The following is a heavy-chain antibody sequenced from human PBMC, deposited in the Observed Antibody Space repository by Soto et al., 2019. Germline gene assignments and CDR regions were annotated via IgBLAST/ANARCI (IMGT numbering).Heavy chain of an antibody. D-gene: IGHD3-10*01. CDR2: IYYSRST. CDR1: GGSISSYY. Sequence: SETLSLTCTVSGGSISSYYWSWIRQPPGKGLEWIGYIYYSRSTNYNPSLKSRVTISVDTSKNQFSLKLSSVTAADTAVYYCARQVREYYGSYYYYYYMDVWGKGTTVTVSS. J-gene: IGHJ6*03. V-gene: IGHV4-59*01. CDR3: ARQVREYYGSYYYYYYMDV.